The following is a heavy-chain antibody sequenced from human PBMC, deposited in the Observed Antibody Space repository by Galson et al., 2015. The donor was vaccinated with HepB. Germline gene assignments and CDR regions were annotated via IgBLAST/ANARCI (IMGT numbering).Heavy chain of an antibody. CDR3: VKEGSGWYFDY. CDR2: ISSNGGST. J-gene: IGHJ4*02. Sequence: SLRLSCAASGFTFSSYAMHWVRQAPGKGLDYVSAISSNGGSTYYADSVKGRFTISRDNSKNTLYLQMSSLRAEDTAVYYCVKEGSGWYFDYWGQGTLVTVSS. CDR1: GFTFSSYA. V-gene: IGHV3-64D*06. D-gene: IGHD6-19*01.